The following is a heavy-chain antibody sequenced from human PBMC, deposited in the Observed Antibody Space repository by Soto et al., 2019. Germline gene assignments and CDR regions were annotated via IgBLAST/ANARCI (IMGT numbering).Heavy chain of an antibody. CDR1: GFSLSTSGVG. J-gene: IGHJ4*02. CDR2: IYWDDDK. D-gene: IGHD1-1*01. Sequence: QITLKESGPTRVKPTQTLTLTCTFSGFSLSTSGVGVGWIRQPPGKALERLALIYWDDDKRYSPSLKTRLTITKDTSKNQGVLTMTSMDPVDTATYYCAHRAGLQGNWDGGYFDFWGQGALVTVSS. V-gene: IGHV2-5*02. CDR3: AHRAGLQGNWDGGYFDF.